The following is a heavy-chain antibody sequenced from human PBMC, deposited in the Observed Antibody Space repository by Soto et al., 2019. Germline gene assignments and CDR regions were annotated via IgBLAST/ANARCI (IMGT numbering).Heavy chain of an antibody. Sequence: EVQMVESGGGLVQPGGSLILSCAASGFTVSSNFVTWVRQAPGKGLEWVSVINNGGTTNYADSVKGRFIISRDNYKNTLYLQMNSLRAEDTAVYYCARVEGSYWYFDLWGRGTLVTVSS. CDR2: INNGGTT. D-gene: IGHD2-15*01. CDR1: GFTVSSNF. CDR3: ARVEGSYWYFDL. V-gene: IGHV3-66*01. J-gene: IGHJ2*01.